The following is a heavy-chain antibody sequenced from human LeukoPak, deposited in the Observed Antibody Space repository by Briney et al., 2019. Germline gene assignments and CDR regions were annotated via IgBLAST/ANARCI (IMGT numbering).Heavy chain of an antibody. D-gene: IGHD6-19*01. Sequence: SETLSLTCAVYGGSFSGYYWSWIRQPPGKGLEWIGEINHSGSTNYNPSLKSRVIISMDKSKNQFSLKLSSVTAADTAVYYCAREPGSSGWPYYYYYYMDVWGKGTTVTVSS. J-gene: IGHJ6*03. CDR1: GGSFSGYY. CDR3: AREPGSSGWPYYYYYYMDV. CDR2: INHSGST. V-gene: IGHV4-34*01.